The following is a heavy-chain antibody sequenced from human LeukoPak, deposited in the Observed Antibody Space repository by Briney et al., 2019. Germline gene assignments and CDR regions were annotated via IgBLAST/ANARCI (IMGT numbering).Heavy chain of an antibody. V-gene: IGHV4-61*02. Sequence: SQTQSLTCTVSGGSISSGSYYWSWIRQPAGKGLEWIGRIYTSGSTNYNPSLKSRVTISVDTSKNQFSLKLSSVTAADTAVYYCARASRSWHGGGVYYWGQGTLVTVSS. CDR2: IYTSGST. J-gene: IGHJ4*02. CDR1: GGSISSGSYY. CDR3: ARASRSWHGGGVYY. D-gene: IGHD3-16*01.